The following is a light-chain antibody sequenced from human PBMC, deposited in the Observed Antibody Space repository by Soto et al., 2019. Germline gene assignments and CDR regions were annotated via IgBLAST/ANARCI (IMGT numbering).Light chain of an antibody. CDR2: AAS. CDR1: QDIGRR. Sequence: DIQMTQSPSSVSASIGDRVTITCRASQDIGRRLAWFQQKPGKAPKYLIQAASSLQGGVPSTFSGSGSGTDFTLTINTLHHEDVATYYCLQVYSFPRTFGQGTKVEIK. J-gene: IGKJ1*01. V-gene: IGKV1-12*01. CDR3: LQVYSFPRT.